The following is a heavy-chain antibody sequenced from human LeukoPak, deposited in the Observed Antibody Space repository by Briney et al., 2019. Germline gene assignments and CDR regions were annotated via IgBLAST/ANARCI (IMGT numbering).Heavy chain of an antibody. J-gene: IGHJ6*03. Sequence: SETLSLTCAVYGGSFSGYYWSWIRQPPGKGLEWIGEINHSGSTNYNPSLKSRVTISVDTSKNQFSLKLSSVTAADTAVYYCARPHQYSYGYYYMDVWGKGTTVTVSS. V-gene: IGHV4-34*01. D-gene: IGHD5-18*01. CDR1: GGSFSGYY. CDR3: ARPHQYSYGYYYMDV. CDR2: INHSGST.